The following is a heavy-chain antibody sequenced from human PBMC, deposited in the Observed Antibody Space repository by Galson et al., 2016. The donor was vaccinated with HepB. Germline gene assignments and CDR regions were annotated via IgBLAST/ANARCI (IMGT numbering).Heavy chain of an antibody. CDR2: IWYDGTDK. D-gene: IGHD6-19*01. J-gene: IGHJ4*02. Sequence: SLRLSCAASGFTFSSYGMHWVRQAPGKGLEWVAVIWYDGTDKYYADSVKGRFTISRDNSKNTLYLEMNSLIAEDTAVYYCARAQGGQQWLDSEYWGQGTLVTVSS. CDR1: GFTFSSYG. V-gene: IGHV3-33*01. CDR3: ARAQGGQQWLDSEY.